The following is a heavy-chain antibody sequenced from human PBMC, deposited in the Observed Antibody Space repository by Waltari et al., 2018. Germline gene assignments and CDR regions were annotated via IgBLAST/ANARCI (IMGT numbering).Heavy chain of an antibody. CDR2: SDPGDAET. J-gene: IGHJ4*02. CDR1: GYSFTSYW. D-gene: IGHD5-12*01. CDR3: ARASAPFYGGYSGHLDY. Sequence: EVQLVQSGAEVKKPGESLKISCKGSGYSFTSYWIGWVRQMPGKGLEWMGISDPGDAETRYNPAFQGKVTISADKSISTAYLQWSSLKASDTAMYYCARASAPFYGGYSGHLDYWGQGTLVTVSS. V-gene: IGHV5-51*03.